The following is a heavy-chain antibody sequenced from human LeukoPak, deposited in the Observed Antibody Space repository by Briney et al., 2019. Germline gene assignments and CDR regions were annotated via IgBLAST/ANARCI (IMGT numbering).Heavy chain of an antibody. V-gene: IGHV3-23*01. D-gene: IGHD3-9*01. CDR1: GFTFSSYA. J-gene: IGHJ4*02. CDR2: ISGSGGST. CDR3: AKDLDYDILTGYYPSEAFDY. Sequence: AGGSLRLSCAASGFTFSSYAMSWVRQAPGKGLEWVSAISGSGGSTYYADSVKGRFTISRDNSKNTLYLQMNSLRAEDTAVYYCAKDLDYDILTGYYPSEAFDYWGQGTLVTVSS.